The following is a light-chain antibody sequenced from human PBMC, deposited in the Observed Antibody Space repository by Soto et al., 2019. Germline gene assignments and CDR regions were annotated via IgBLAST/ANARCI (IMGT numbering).Light chain of an antibody. CDR3: QQYHKWPPYT. CDR2: GAS. CDR1: QNADIS. V-gene: IGKV3-15*01. Sequence: DIVMTQSPATLSVSPGERATLSCRASQNADISLAWYQQKPGQAPRLLIYGASTRAPGIPARFSGSGSGTEFTLTISSLQSGDFAVYYCQQYHKWPPYTFGQGTKLEIK. J-gene: IGKJ2*01.